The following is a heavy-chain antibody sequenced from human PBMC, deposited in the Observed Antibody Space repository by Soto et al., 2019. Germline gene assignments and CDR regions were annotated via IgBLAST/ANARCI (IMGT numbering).Heavy chain of an antibody. CDR3: AKDQGTTVTTGHYYYGMDV. D-gene: IGHD4-17*01. CDR1: GITFSSYG. CDR2: ISYDGSKK. Sequence: QVQLVESGGGVVQPGRSLRLSCAASGITFSSYGMHWVRQAPGKGLEWVAVISYDGSKKNYADSVKGRFTISRDNSKNTRYLKMNSLRAEDTAVYYCAKDQGTTVTTGHYYYGMDVWGQGTTVTVSS. V-gene: IGHV3-30*18. J-gene: IGHJ6*02.